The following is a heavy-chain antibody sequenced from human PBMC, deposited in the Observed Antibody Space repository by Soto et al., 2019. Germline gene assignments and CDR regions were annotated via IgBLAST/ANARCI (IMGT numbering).Heavy chain of an antibody. CDR2: ISGSGVRT. Sequence: QLLESGGGLVQPGASLRLSCSASGFIFSNYAMSWARQAPGKGLEWVSTISGSGVRTYYADSVKGRFTISRDNSKNTLDLQMNNLRVEDTAIYYCAKDHAREQFVRGENWFDSWGQGTLVTVSS. D-gene: IGHD6-6*01. V-gene: IGHV3-23*01. J-gene: IGHJ5*01. CDR1: GFIFSNYA. CDR3: AKDHAREQFVRGENWFDS.